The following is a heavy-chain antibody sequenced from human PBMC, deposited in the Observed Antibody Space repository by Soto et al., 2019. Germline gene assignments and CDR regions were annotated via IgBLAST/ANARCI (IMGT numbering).Heavy chain of an antibody. CDR2: ISAYNGNT. J-gene: IGHJ5*02. Sequence: AASVKVSCKASGYTFTSYGISWVRQAPGQGLEWMGWISAYNGNTNYAQKLQGRVTMTTDTSTSTAYMELRSLRSDDTAVYYCARVVAVAGKNWFYPWGQGTLVTVSS. CDR1: GYTFTSYG. D-gene: IGHD6-19*01. CDR3: ARVVAVAGKNWFYP. V-gene: IGHV1-18*01.